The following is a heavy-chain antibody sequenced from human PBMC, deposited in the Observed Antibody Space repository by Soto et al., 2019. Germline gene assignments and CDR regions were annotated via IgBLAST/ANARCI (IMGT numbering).Heavy chain of an antibody. J-gene: IGHJ4*02. CDR3: AKDSAIVVVITAVLDY. CDR1: GFTFSSYA. Sequence: PGGFLRLSCAASGFTFSSYAMSWVRQAPGKGLEWVSAISGSGGSTYYADSVKGRFAISRDNSKNTLYLQMNSLRAEDTAVYYCAKDSAIVVVITAVLDYWGQGTLVTVSS. CDR2: ISGSGGST. V-gene: IGHV3-23*01. D-gene: IGHD3-22*01.